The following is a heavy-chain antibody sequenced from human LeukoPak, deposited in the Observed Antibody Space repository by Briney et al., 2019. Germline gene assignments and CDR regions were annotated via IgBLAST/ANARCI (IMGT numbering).Heavy chain of an antibody. CDR2: MSYDGFNK. CDR1: GFTFSIYA. J-gene: IGHJ4*02. D-gene: IGHD5-18*01. V-gene: IGHV3-30*18. CDR3: AKTKGYSYGDYFDY. Sequence: GGSLRLSCAAYGFTFSIYAMHWVRQSLGKGLEWVAVMSYDGFNKYYADSVKGRFTISRDNSKNTLYLQMNSLRAEDTAVYYCAKTKGYSYGDYFDYWGQGTLVTVSS.